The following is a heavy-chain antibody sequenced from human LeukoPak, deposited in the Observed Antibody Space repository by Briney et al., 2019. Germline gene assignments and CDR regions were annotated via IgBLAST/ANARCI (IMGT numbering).Heavy chain of an antibody. Sequence: GGSLRHSCSASGFTFSDYYMSWIRQAPGKGLEWVSYISSSGSTIYYADSVKGRFTISRDNAKNSLYLQMNSLRAEDTAVYYCAREPYEGAFDIWGQGTMVTVSS. V-gene: IGHV3-11*04. CDR2: ISSSGSTI. D-gene: IGHD5-12*01. CDR1: GFTFSDYY. J-gene: IGHJ3*02. CDR3: AREPYEGAFDI.